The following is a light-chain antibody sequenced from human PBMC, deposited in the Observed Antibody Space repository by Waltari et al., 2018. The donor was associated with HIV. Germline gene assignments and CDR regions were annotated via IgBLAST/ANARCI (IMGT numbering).Light chain of an antibody. CDR3: GTWDGSLSGVV. V-gene: IGLV1-51*01. Sequence: QSVLTQPPSVSAAPGQKVTMSCSGTSPDLGANYVSWYQHVPGMTPKLLIYDNNKRPSGIPDRFSGSKSGTSATLGITGLQTGDEADYYCGTWDGSLSGVVFGGGTKLTVL. CDR2: DNN. J-gene: IGLJ2*01. CDR1: SPDLGANY.